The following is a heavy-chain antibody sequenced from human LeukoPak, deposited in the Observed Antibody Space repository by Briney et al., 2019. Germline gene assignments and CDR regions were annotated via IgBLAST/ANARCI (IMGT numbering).Heavy chain of an antibody. Sequence: GGSLRLSCAASGFTFSNAWVSWVRQAPGKGLEWVSAISGSGGSTYYADSVKGQFTISRDNSKNTLYLQMNSLRAEDTAVYYCAKDRVRGVVLYGMDVWGQGTTVTVSS. D-gene: IGHD3-10*01. V-gene: IGHV3-23*01. CDR1: GFTFSNAW. CDR2: ISGSGGST. CDR3: AKDRVRGVVLYGMDV. J-gene: IGHJ6*02.